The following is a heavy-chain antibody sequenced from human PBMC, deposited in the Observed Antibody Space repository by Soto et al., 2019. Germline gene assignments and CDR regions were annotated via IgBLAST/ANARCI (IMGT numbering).Heavy chain of an antibody. D-gene: IGHD3-10*01. J-gene: IGHJ6*03. CDR1: GGSISSYY. CDR2: IYYSGST. CDR3: ERTEVGEPDGGYYYYMDV. Sequence: PSETLSLTCTVSGGSISSYYWSWIRQPPGKGLEWIGYIYYSGSTNYNPSLKSRVTISVDTSKNQFSLKLSSVTAADTAVYYCERTEVGEPDGGYYYYMDVWGKGTTVTVSS. V-gene: IGHV4-59*01.